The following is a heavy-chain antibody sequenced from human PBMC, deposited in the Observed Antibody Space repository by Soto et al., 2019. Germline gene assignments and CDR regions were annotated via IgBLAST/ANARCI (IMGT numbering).Heavy chain of an antibody. CDR3: SKGRGSGWAWYFDN. J-gene: IGHJ4*02. D-gene: IGHD6-19*01. Sequence: EVRLLEAGGGLKQPGGSLRLSSAASGFTFKESAMNWVRQAPGKGLGWVASISDTGASTWYAESVRGRLSISRDNSKNTLDLQMNSLRGEDTAVYYCSKGRGSGWAWYFDNWGQGTLVTVSS. V-gene: IGHV3-23*01. CDR1: GFTFKESA. CDR2: ISDTGAST.